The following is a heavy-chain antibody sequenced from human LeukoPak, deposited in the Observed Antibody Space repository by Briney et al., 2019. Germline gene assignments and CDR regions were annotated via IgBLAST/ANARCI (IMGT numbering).Heavy chain of an antibody. J-gene: IGHJ6*02. V-gene: IGHV3-11*04. CDR1: GFTFSDYY. CDR2: ISGSGSTI. CDR3: TREGFYYNSGTYTYYYGMDV. D-gene: IGHD3-10*01. Sequence: GGSLRLSCAASGFTFSDYYMSWIRRAPGKGLEWVSYISGSGSTIYYADSVRGRFTISRDNAKNSLYLQMNSLRAEDTAVYYCTREGFYYNSGTYTYYYGMDVWGQGTTVTV.